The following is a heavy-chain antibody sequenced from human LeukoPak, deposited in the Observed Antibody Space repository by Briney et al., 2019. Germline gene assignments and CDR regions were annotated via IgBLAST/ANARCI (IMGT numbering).Heavy chain of an antibody. J-gene: IGHJ5*02. Sequence: GGSLRLSCAASGFTFSNAWMSWVRQAPGKGLEWVANINRDASEKYYVDSVKGRFTISRDNAKNSLYLQMTSLRADDTAVYYCAKDQFRVLILREGSDWFDPWGQGTLVTVSS. CDR2: INRDASEK. CDR3: AKDQFRVLILREGSDWFDP. V-gene: IGHV3-7*01. CDR1: GFTFSNAW. D-gene: IGHD2-8*01.